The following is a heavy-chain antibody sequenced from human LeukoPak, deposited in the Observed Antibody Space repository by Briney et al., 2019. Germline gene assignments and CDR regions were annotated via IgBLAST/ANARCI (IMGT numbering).Heavy chain of an antibody. CDR3: AIGGDSTTSCYRCFNY. Sequence: GESLKISCKGSGYRFANYWIGWVRQMPGKGLEWMGIIYPDDSDTRYSPSFQGQVTISADKSISTAYLQWSSLRASDTAMYYCAIGGDSTTSCYRCFNYWGQGTLVTVSS. V-gene: IGHV5-51*01. J-gene: IGHJ4*02. CDR1: GYRFANYW. CDR2: IYPDDSDT. D-gene: IGHD2-2*02.